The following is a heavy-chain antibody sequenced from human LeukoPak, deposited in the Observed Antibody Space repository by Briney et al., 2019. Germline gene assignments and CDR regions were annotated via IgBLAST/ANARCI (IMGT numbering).Heavy chain of an antibody. V-gene: IGHV4-59*12. CDR2: VYYSGST. D-gene: IGHD1-26*01. CDR3: ARDARGAIVGATLNWFDP. CDR1: GGSIRNYY. J-gene: IGHJ5*02. Sequence: SETLSLTCTVSGGSIRNYYWSWIRQPPGKGLEWIGYVYYSGSTNYNPSLKSRVTISVDTSKDQFSLKLSSVTAADTAVYYCARDARGAIVGATLNWFDPWGQGTLVTVSS.